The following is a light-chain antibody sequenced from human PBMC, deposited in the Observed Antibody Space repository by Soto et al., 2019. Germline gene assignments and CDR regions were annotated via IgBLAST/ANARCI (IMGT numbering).Light chain of an antibody. Sequence: QSFLTQPASVSGSPGRSIIISCTGTSSDVGSYNLVSWYQQHPGKAPKLMIYEGSKRPSGVSNRFSGSKSGNTASLTISGLQAEDEADYYCCSYAGSSTPYVFGTGTKVTVL. CDR1: SSDVGSYNL. V-gene: IGLV2-23*01. CDR3: CSYAGSSTPYV. J-gene: IGLJ1*01. CDR2: EGS.